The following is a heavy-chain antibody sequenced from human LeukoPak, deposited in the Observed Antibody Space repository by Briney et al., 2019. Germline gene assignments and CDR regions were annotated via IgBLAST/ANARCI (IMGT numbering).Heavy chain of an antibody. CDR2: ISSSSYI. Sequence: GGSLRLSCAASGFTVSSNYMSWVRQAPGKGLEWVSSISSSSYIYYADSVKGRFTISRDNAKNSLYLQMNSLRAEDTAVYYCAADGDYGFRVGYYYYYMDVWGKGTTVTVSS. J-gene: IGHJ6*03. CDR1: GFTVSSNY. V-gene: IGHV3-69-1*01. D-gene: IGHD4-17*01. CDR3: AADGDYGFRVGYYYYYMDV.